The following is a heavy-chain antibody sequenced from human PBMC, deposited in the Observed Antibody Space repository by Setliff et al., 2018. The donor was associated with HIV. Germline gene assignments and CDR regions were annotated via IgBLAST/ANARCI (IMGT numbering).Heavy chain of an antibody. V-gene: IGHV3-48*01. D-gene: IGHD1-26*01. CDR2: ISFSSSVI. CDR3: ARDFWGGSYSSDY. CDR1: GFTFSTHS. Sequence: LRLSCVASGFTFSTHSMSWVRQAPGKGLEWISYISFSSSVIYYADSVEGRFTISRDNAKNSLYLQMNSLRAEDTAVYYCARDFWGGSYSSDYWGQGTLVTVSS. J-gene: IGHJ4*02.